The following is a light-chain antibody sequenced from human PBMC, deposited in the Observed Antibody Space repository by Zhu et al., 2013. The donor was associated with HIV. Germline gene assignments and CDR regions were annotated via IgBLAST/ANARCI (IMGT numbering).Light chain of an antibody. V-gene: IGKV3-20*01. J-gene: IGKJ1*01. CDR3: QQYDDSPQT. CDR2: AAS. Sequence: EIVLTQSPGTLSLSPGERATLSCRASQRVSSGHLAWYQQKPGQAPRLLIYAASSRATGIPDRLSGSGSGTDFTLTISRLEPEDSAVYYCQQYDDSPQTFGQGTKVEIK. CDR1: QRVSSGH.